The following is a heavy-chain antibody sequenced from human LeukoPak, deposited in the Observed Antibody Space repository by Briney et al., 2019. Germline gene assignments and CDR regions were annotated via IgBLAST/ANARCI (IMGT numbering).Heavy chain of an antibody. J-gene: IGHJ5*02. D-gene: IGHD3-10*01. CDR2: ISSSSYI. V-gene: IGHV3-21*01. CDR3: ARGTTMVRGVIRWFDP. Sequence: GGSLRLSCAASGFTFSSYSMNWVRLAPGKGLEWVSSISSSSYIYYSDSVKGRFTISRDNAKNSLYLQMNSLRAEDTAVYYCARGTTMVRGVIRWFDPWGQGTLVTVSS. CDR1: GFTFSSYS.